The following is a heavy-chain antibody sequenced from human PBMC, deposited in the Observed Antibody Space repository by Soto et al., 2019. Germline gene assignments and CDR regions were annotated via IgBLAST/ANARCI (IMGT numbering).Heavy chain of an antibody. V-gene: IGHV1-18*01. D-gene: IGHD6-19*01. CDR3: ARDRLRGPVAGNGYYYYYGMDV. CDR1: GYTFTSYG. J-gene: IGHJ6*02. Sequence: ASVKVSCKASGYTFTSYGISWVRKAPGQGLEWMGWISAYNGNTNYAQKLQGRVTMTTDTSTSTAYMELRSLRSDDTAVYYCARDRLRGPVAGNGYYYYYGMDVRGQGTTVTLSS. CDR2: ISAYNGNT.